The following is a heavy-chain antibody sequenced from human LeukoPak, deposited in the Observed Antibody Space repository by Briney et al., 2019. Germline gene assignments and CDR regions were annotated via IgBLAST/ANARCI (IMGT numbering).Heavy chain of an antibody. CDR1: GGSISSSNW. CDR2: IYHSGST. D-gene: IGHD6-13*01. V-gene: IGHV4-4*02. Sequence: SGTLSLTCAVSGGSISSSNWWSWVRQPPGKGLEWSGEIYHSGSTNYNPSLKSRVTISVDKSKNQFSLKLSSVTAADTAVYYCARKYSSSWYSRLNLSPYFDYWGQGTLVTVSS. CDR3: ARKYSSSWYSRLNLSPYFDY. J-gene: IGHJ4*02.